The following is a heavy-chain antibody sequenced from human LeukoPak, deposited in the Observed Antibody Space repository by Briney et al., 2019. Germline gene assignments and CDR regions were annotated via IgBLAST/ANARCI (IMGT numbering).Heavy chain of an antibody. CDR2: IIPIFGTA. V-gene: IGHV1-69*05. Sequence: ASVKVSCEASGYTFTSYGISWVRQAPGQGLEWMGGIIPIFGTANYAQKFQGRVTITTDESTGTAYMELSSLRSEDTAVYYCARGITMIGNYYYMDVWGKGTTVTVSS. J-gene: IGHJ6*03. D-gene: IGHD3-22*01. CDR1: GYTFTSYG. CDR3: ARGITMIGNYYYMDV.